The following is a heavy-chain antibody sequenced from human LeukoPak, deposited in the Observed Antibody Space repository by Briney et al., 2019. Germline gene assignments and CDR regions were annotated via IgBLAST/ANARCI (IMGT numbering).Heavy chain of an antibody. D-gene: IGHD3-10*01. Sequence: ASVKASCKASGYTFTGYYMHWVRQAPGQGLEWMGIINPSGGSTSYAQKFQGRVTMTRDTSTSTVYMELSSLRSEDTAVYYCARDLRIVGEVTMVRGVIIISAPTFDPWGQGTLVTVSS. CDR3: ARDLRIVGEVTMVRGVIIISAPTFDP. V-gene: IGHV1-46*01. CDR2: INPSGGST. J-gene: IGHJ5*02. CDR1: GYTFTGYY.